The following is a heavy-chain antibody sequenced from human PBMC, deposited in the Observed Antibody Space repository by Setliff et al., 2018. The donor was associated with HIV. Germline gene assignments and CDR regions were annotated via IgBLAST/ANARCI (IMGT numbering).Heavy chain of an antibody. CDR3: ARDKTYCNYSRCSRAGWYFDL. Sequence: SETLSLTCAVHGGPLTDHYWNWIRQSPGKGLEWIAEVHHTGYLNYNPSLKSRVTISVDTSKNQFSLRLSSVTAADTAVYYCARDKTYCNYSRCSRAGWYFDLWGRGTLVTVSS. CDR1: GGPLTDHY. J-gene: IGHJ2*01. CDR2: VHHTGYL. V-gene: IGHV4-34*01. D-gene: IGHD2-2*01.